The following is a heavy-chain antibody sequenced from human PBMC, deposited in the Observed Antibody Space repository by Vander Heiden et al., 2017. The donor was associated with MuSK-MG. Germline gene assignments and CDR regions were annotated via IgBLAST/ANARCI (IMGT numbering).Heavy chain of an antibody. V-gene: IGHV4-39*01. CDR1: GGSISSSSFY. D-gene: IGHD2-2*01. J-gene: IGHJ5*01. CDR3: ARLQFYCSSTSCYSGTFDS. Sequence: QLQLQASGPGLVKPSETLSLTCTVPGGSISSSSFYGGWIRQPPGKGLEWIGSIYYSGSTYYNPSLKSRVTISVDTSKNQFSLKLSSVTAADTAVYYCARLQFYCSSTSCYSGTFDSWGQGTLVTVSS. CDR2: IYYSGST.